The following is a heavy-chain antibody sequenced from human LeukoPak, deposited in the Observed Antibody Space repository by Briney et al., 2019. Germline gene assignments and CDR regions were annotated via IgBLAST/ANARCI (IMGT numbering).Heavy chain of an antibody. CDR3: ARDGQDIVATTDPYYYYMDV. D-gene: IGHD5-12*01. CDR2: ISYDGSNK. J-gene: IGHJ6*03. V-gene: IGHV3-30*04. Sequence: GGSLRLSCAASGFTFSSYVMHWVRQAPGKGLEWVAVISYDGSNKYYADSVKGRFTISRDNSKNTLYLQMNSLRAEDTAVYYCARDGQDIVATTDPYYYYMDVWGKGTTVTISS. CDR1: GFTFSSYV.